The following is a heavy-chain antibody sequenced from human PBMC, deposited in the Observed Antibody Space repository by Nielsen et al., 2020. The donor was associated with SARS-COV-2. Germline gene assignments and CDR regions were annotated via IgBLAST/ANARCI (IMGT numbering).Heavy chain of an antibody. D-gene: IGHD1-26*01. V-gene: IGHV1-2*02. CDR2: INPNSGGT. J-gene: IGHJ3*02. Sequence: ASVKVSCKASGYTFTGYYMRWVRQAPGQGLEWMGWINPNSGGTNYAQKFQGRVTMTRDTSISTAYMELSRLRSDDTAVYYCARGWEPLDDAFDIWGQGTMVTVSS. CDR3: ARGWEPLDDAFDI. CDR1: GYTFTGYY.